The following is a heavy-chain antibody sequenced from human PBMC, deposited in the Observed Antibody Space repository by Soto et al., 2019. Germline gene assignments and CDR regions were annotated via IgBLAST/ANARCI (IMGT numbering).Heavy chain of an antibody. V-gene: IGHV1-46*01. CDR1: GYTFSSYW. CDR3: ARDRPTSSIRARDYYYAMDV. Sequence: ASVKVSCKASGYTFSSYWIHWVRQAPGQGLEWMGIVNPSGGTTNYAQKLQGRVTMTTDTSTTTAYMELRSLRSDDTAVYYCARDRPTSSIRARDYYYAMDVWGQGTTVTVSS. D-gene: IGHD6-6*01. CDR2: VNPSGGTT. J-gene: IGHJ6*02.